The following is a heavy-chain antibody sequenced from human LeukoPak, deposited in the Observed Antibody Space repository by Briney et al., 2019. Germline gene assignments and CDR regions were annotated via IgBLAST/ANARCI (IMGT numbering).Heavy chain of an antibody. V-gene: IGHV3-30-3*01. CDR1: GFTFSTYD. CDR2: ISCDDSNK. J-gene: IGHJ4*02. CDR3: ARDGTVGIPDYFDY. D-gene: IGHD1-26*01. Sequence: GGSLRLSCGASGFTFSTYDMHWVRQAPGKGLEWVAVISCDDSNKYYADSVKGRFTISRDNSKNTLYLHMNSLRPEDTAVYYCARDGTVGIPDYFDYWGQGTLVTVSS.